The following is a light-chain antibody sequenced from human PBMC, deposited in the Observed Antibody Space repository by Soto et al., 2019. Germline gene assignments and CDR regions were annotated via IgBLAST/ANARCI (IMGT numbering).Light chain of an antibody. V-gene: IGKV3-15*01. CDR1: QSVSSN. J-gene: IGKJ5*01. CDR2: GAS. CDR3: QQYKNWPPN. Sequence: EIVMTQSPATLSVSPGERATLSCRASQSVSSNLAWYQQKPGQAPRLLIYGASTRATGIPARFSGSGSGTEFTLTISSLQSEDFAVYYCQQYKNWPPNFGQGTRLEIK.